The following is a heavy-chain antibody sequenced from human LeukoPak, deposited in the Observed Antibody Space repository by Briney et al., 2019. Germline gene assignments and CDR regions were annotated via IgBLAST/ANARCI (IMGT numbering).Heavy chain of an antibody. J-gene: IGHJ4*02. CDR2: ISYDGSNK. Sequence: PGGSLRLSCAASGFTFSSYGMHWVRQAPGKGLEWVAVISYDGSNKYYADSVKGRFTISRDNSKNTLYLQMNSLRAEDTAVYHCAKDRDGDFDYWGQGTLVTASS. CDR1: GFTFSSYG. D-gene: IGHD4-17*01. V-gene: IGHV3-30*18. CDR3: AKDRDGDFDY.